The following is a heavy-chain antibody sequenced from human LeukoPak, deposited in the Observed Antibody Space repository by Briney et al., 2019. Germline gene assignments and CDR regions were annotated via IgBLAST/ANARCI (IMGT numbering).Heavy chain of an antibody. V-gene: IGHV4-34*01. J-gene: IGHJ6*03. CDR3: TTAKKSYYYYMDV. CDR1: GGSFSGYY. Sequence: SETLSLTCAVYGGSFSGYYWSWIRQPPGKGLEWIGEINHSGSTNYNPSLKSRVTISVDTSKNQFSLKLSSVTAADTAVYYCTTAKKSYYYYMDVWGKGTTVTVSS. CDR2: INHSGST.